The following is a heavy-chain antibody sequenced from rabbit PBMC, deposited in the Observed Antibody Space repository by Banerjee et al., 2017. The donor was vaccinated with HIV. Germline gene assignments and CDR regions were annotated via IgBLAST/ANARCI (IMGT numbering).Heavy chain of an antibody. CDR1: GFSFSSSYY. J-gene: IGHJ4*01. Sequence: QEQLEESGGDLVKPEGSLTLTCTASGFSFSSSYYMCWVRQAPGKGLEWIACIYVGSSGGTYYASWVKGRFTISSHNAQNTLYLQLNSLTAADTATYFCAREGWTGDYGTTGFNLWGPGTLVTVS. V-gene: IGHV1S45*01. CDR2: IYVGSSGGT. CDR3: AREGWTGDYGTTGFNL. D-gene: IGHD2-1*01.